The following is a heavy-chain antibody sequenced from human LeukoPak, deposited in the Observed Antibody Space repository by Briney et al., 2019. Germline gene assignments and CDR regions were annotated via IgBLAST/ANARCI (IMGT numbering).Heavy chain of an antibody. CDR3: AKPQYDSSWYYFDY. V-gene: IGHV3-23*01. Sequence: GGSLRLSCAASGCTFSSYSMNWVRQAPGKGLEWVSTISGNGVSTYYANSVKGRFTISRDNSKNTLWLQMNSLRAEDTALYYCAKPQYDSSWYYFDYWGQGTLVTVSS. J-gene: IGHJ4*02. CDR1: GCTFSSYS. D-gene: IGHD6-13*01. CDR2: ISGNGVST.